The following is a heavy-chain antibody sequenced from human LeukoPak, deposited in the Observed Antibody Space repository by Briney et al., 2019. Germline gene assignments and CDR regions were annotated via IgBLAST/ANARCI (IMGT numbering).Heavy chain of an antibody. Sequence: SVKVSCKASGGTFSSYAISWVRQAPGQGLEWMGGIIPIFGTANYAQKFQGRVTITADKSTSTAYMELSSLRSEDTAVYYCARAGPSGSYLDWFDPWGQGTLVTVSS. V-gene: IGHV1-69*06. CDR3: ARAGPSGSYLDWFDP. D-gene: IGHD1-26*01. J-gene: IGHJ5*02. CDR2: IIPIFGTA. CDR1: GGTFSSYA.